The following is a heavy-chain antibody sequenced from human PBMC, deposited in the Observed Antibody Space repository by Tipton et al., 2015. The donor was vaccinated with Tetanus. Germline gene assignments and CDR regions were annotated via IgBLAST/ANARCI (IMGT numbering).Heavy chain of an antibody. CDR3: ARGGSYSYGPRGFDL. Sequence: TLSLTCAVYGGSLSRYYWTWIRQPPGKGLEWIEEVDDSGSTNYSPSFKSRVTISVDTPKNQFSLKLTSLTVADTAVYYCARGGSYSYGPRGFDLWGRGTLVTVSS. V-gene: IGHV4-34*01. D-gene: IGHD5-18*01. CDR2: VDDSGST. J-gene: IGHJ2*01. CDR1: GGSLSRYY.